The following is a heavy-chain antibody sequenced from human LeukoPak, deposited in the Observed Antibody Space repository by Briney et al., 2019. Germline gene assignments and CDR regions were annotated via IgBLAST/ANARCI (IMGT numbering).Heavy chain of an antibody. Sequence: SETLSLTCTVSGGSISSYYWRWIRQPRGRGRGWIGYNYYSGDTNYNPSHKSRVTISVDTSKNQFSLKLSSVTAADTAVYYCARAVRVGTTNAFDIWGQGTMVTVSS. CDR1: GGSISSYY. J-gene: IGHJ3*02. CDR2: NYYSGDT. V-gene: IGHV4-59*01. D-gene: IGHD1-26*01. CDR3: ARAVRVGTTNAFDI.